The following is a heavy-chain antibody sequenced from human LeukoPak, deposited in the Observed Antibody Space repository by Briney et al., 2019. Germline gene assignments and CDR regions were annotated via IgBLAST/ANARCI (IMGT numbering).Heavy chain of an antibody. CDR3: ARDMPSRDAFDI. Sequence: GGSLRLSCAASGFTFSSYSMNWVRQAPGKGLEWVSSISSSSYIYYADSVKGRFTISRDNTKNSLYLQMNSLRAEDTAVYYCARDMPSRDAFDIWGQGTMVTVSS. J-gene: IGHJ3*02. V-gene: IGHV3-21*01. D-gene: IGHD2-2*01. CDR2: ISSSSYI. CDR1: GFTFSSYS.